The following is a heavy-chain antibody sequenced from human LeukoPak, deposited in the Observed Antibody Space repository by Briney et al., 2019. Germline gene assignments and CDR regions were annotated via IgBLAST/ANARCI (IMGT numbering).Heavy chain of an antibody. J-gene: IGHJ3*02. CDR3: ARHKVDYYDSSGYPIRPIDDAFDI. D-gene: IGHD3-22*01. Sequence: PGGSLRLSCAASGFTFSSYGMHWVRQAPGKGLEWVAFIRYDGSNKYYADSVKGRFTISRDNSKNTVYLQMNSLRAEDTAVYYCARHKVDYYDSSGYPIRPIDDAFDIWGQGTMVTVSS. CDR2: IRYDGSNK. CDR1: GFTFSSYG. V-gene: IGHV3-30*02.